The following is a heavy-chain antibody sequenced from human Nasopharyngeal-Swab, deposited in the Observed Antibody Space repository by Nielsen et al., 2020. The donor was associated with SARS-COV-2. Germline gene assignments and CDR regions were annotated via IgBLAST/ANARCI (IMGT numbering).Heavy chain of an antibody. CDR3: ARGSIRGIIISDFDY. Sequence: SCAASGFTFSDYNMSGIRQAPGKGLEWVSYISSSSSYTNYADSVKGRFTISRDNAKNSLYLQMNSLRADDTAVYYCARGSIRGIIISDFDYWGQGTLVTVSS. J-gene: IGHJ4*02. V-gene: IGHV3-11*05. CDR2: ISSSSSYT. CDR1: GFTFSDYN. D-gene: IGHD3-10*01.